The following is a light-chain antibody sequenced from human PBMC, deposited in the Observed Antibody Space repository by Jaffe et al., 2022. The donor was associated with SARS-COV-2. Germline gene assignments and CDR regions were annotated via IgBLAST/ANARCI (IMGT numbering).Light chain of an antibody. Sequence: QSALTQPASVSGSPGQSIAISCTGTNSDIGAYNYVSWYQQHPGKAPKLMIYEVSNRPSGVSNRFSGSKSGNTASLTISGLQAEDEADYYCSAYTTSSTRVFGGGTKLTVL. CDR1: NSDIGAYNY. CDR2: EVS. CDR3: SAYTTSSTRV. J-gene: IGLJ3*02. V-gene: IGLV2-14*03.